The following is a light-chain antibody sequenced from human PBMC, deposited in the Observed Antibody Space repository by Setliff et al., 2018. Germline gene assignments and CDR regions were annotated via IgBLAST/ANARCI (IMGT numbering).Light chain of an antibody. CDR1: SGDIDPYNY. CDR3: GSYEGSNNDV. CDR2: EVS. J-gene: IGLJ1*01. Sequence: ALTQPPSASGSPGQSVTISCTGTSGDIDPYNYVSWYQQHPGKAPKLLIYEVSKRPSGVPDRFSGSKSGNTAFLTVSGLQAEDEAEYFCGSYEGSNNDVFGSGTKVTVL. V-gene: IGLV2-8*01.